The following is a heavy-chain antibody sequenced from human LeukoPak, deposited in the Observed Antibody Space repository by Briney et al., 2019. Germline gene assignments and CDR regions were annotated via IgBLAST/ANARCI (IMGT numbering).Heavy chain of an antibody. CDR1: RLTFSSYW. CDR3: ARDHIVGALDY. Sequence: GGFLRLSCAASRLTFSSYWMSWVRQAPGKGLEWVANIKYDGGERYYVDSVKGRFTISRDNAKNSLYLQMNSLRAEDTAVYYCARDHIVGALDYWGQGTLVTVSS. J-gene: IGHJ4*02. CDR2: IKYDGGER. V-gene: IGHV3-7*04. D-gene: IGHD1-26*01.